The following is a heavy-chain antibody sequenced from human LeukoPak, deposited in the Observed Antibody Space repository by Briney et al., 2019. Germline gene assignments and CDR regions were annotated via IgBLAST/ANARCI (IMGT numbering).Heavy chain of an antibody. V-gene: IGHV3-30*02. CDR1: GFTFSSYG. CDR2: IRYDGSNK. CDR3: AKGVSSYYGAFGGHYYYYYMDV. D-gene: IGHD4/OR15-4a*01. Sequence: GGSLRLSCAASGFTFSSYGMHWVRQAPGKGLEWVAFIRYDGSNKYYADSVKGRFTISRDNSKNTLYLQMNSLRAEDTAVYYCAKGVSSYYGAFGGHYYYYYMDVWGKGTTVTISS. J-gene: IGHJ6*03.